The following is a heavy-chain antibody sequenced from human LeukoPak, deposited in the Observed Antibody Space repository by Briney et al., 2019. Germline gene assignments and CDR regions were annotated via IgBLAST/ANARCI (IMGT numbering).Heavy chain of an antibody. CDR3: ARDLPPAYYGSGFDY. Sequence: GGSLRLSCAASGFTFSSYEMNWVRQAPGKGLEWVSYISSSGSTIYYADSVKGRFTISRDNAKNSLYLQMNSLRAEDTAVYHCARDLPPAYYGSGFDYWGQGTLVTVSS. CDR1: GFTFSSYE. D-gene: IGHD3-10*01. V-gene: IGHV3-48*03. CDR2: ISSSGSTI. J-gene: IGHJ4*02.